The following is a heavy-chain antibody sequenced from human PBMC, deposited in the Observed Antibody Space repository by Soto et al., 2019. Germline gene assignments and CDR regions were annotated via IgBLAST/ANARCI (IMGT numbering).Heavy chain of an antibody. CDR1: GGSISSYY. V-gene: IGHV4-59*01. CDR2: IYYSGST. Sequence: SETLSLTCTVPGGSISSYYWSWIRQPPGKGLEWIGYIYYSGSTNYNPSLKSRVTISVDTSKNQFSLKLSSVTAADTAVYYCARGSMVRGLIDYWRQGTLVTVPQ. D-gene: IGHD3-10*01. J-gene: IGHJ4*02. CDR3: ARGSMVRGLIDY.